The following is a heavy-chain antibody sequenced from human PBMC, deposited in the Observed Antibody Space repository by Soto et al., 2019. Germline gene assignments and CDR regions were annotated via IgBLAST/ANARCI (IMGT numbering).Heavy chain of an antibody. Sequence: QVQLVQSGAEVRKPGSSVRVSCKASGGSFNRHTISWVRQAPGQGLEWMGGIIPIFGTANYAQKFQGRVTITADESTSTAYMELSSLRSEDTAVYYCARESVAIFGVVKNYFDYWGQGTLVTVSS. CDR2: IIPIFGTA. CDR3: ARESVAIFGVVKNYFDY. CDR1: GGSFNRHT. V-gene: IGHV1-69*01. D-gene: IGHD3-3*01. J-gene: IGHJ4*02.